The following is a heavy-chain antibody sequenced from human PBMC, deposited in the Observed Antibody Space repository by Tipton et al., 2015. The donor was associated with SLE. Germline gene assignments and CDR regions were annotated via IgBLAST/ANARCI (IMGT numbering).Heavy chain of an antibody. CDR2: IYYSGST. V-gene: IGHV4-59*12. CDR3: AREIAVAGTRWYFDY. D-gene: IGHD6-19*01. J-gene: IGHJ4*02. CDR1: GGSISSYY. Sequence: TLSLTCTVSGGSISSYYWSWIRQPPGKGLEWIGYIYYSGSTYYNPSLKSRVTISVDTSKNQFSLKLSSVTAADTAVYYCAREIAVAGTRWYFDYWGQGTLVTVSS.